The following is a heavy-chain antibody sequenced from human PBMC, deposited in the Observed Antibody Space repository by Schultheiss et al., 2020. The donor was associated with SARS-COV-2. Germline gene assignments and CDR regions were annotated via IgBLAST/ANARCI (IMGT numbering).Heavy chain of an antibody. V-gene: IGHV3-53*01. J-gene: IGHJ6*02. Sequence: GGSLRLSCAASGFTVSSNYMSWVRQAPGKGLEWVSVIYSGGSTYYADSVKGRFTISRHNSKNTLYLQMNSLRAEDTAVYYCASRYDFWSGPRNYYGMDVWGQGTTVTVSS. CDR3: ASRYDFWSGPRNYYGMDV. CDR2: IYSGGST. D-gene: IGHD3-3*01. CDR1: GFTVSSNY.